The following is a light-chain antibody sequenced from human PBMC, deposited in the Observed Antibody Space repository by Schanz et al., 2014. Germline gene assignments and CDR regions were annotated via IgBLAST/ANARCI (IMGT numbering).Light chain of an antibody. Sequence: SGVPDRFSGSKSGTSASLALSGLRSEDEADYYCSSNGGVNIYVFGTGTKLTVL. J-gene: IGLJ1*01. V-gene: IGLV1-47*01. CDR3: SSNGGVNIYV.